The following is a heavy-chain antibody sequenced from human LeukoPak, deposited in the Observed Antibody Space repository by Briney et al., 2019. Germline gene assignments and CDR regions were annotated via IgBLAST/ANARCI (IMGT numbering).Heavy chain of an antibody. CDR3: AREERKFDSSGWYEFAFDI. D-gene: IGHD6-19*01. Sequence: PGGSLRLSCAASGFTFNNYAMNWVRQAPGKGLEWVANIKQDGSEKYYVDSVKGRFTISRDNAKNSLYLQMNSLRAEDTAVYYCAREERKFDSSGWYEFAFDIWGQGTMVTVSS. CDR2: IKQDGSEK. CDR1: GFTFNNYA. V-gene: IGHV3-7*01. J-gene: IGHJ3*02.